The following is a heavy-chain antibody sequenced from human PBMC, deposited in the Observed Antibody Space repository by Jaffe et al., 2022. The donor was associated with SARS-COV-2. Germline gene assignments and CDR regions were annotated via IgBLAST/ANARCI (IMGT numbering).Heavy chain of an antibody. Sequence: QVQLQESGPGLVKPSETLSLTCTVSGGSISSYYWSWIRQPPGKGLEWIGYIYYSGSTNYNPSLKSRVTISVDTSKNQFSLKLSSVTAADTAVYYCARSERQDGYTQYYFDYWGQGTLVTVSS. J-gene: IGHJ4*02. CDR1: GGSISSYY. CDR2: IYYSGST. V-gene: IGHV4-59*01. CDR3: ARSERQDGYTQYYFDY. D-gene: IGHD5-12*01.